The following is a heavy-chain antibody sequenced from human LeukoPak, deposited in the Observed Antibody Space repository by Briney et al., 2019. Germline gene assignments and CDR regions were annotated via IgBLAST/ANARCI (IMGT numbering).Heavy chain of an antibody. CDR1: GYTFSDYY. CDR3: ARAAPAGYYYFMDV. CDR2: INPKSGDL. V-gene: IGHV1-2*02. D-gene: IGHD2-15*01. Sequence: ASVKVSCKASGYTFSDYYIHWVRQAPGQGLEWMGWINPKSGDLNYAQKFQGGVTMTRDTSSKTVYVELSRLRSDDTAAYFCARAAPAGYYYFMDVWGKGTTVTVSS. J-gene: IGHJ6*03.